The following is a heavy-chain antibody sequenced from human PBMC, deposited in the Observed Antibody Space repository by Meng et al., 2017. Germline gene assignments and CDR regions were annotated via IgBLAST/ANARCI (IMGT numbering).Heavy chain of an antibody. J-gene: IGHJ5*02. CDR2: IIPIFGTA. CDR3: ARDYGDYAWIAKRWFDP. Sequence: VQLGHSGAEVKKPGSSVKVSCKASGGTFSSYAISWVRQAPGQGLEWMGGIIPIFGTANYAQKFQGRVTITADESTSTAYMELSSLRSEDTAVYYCARDYGDYAWIAKRWFDPWGQGTLVTVSS. D-gene: IGHD4-17*01. CDR1: GGTFSSYA. V-gene: IGHV1-69*01.